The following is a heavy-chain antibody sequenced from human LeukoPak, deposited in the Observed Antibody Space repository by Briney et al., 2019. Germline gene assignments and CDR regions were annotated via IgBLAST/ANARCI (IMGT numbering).Heavy chain of an antibody. Sequence: ASVKVSCKASGYTFTSYDINWVRQATGQGLEWMGWMNPNTGRTGSAQRFQGRVTMTTDTSTSTAYMELRSLRSDDTAVYYCARVTVDYDILTGYPPDYWGQGTLVTVSS. CDR3: ARVTVDYDILTGYPPDY. J-gene: IGHJ4*02. V-gene: IGHV1-8*01. CDR1: GYTFTSYD. D-gene: IGHD3-9*01. CDR2: MNPNTGRT.